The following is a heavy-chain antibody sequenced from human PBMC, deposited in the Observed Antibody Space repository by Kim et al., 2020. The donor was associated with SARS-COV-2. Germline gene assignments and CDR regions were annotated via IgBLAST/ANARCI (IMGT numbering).Heavy chain of an antibody. Sequence: GGSLRLSCAASGFTFSASAMHWVRQAAGKGLEWVGRIRSKPNNYETSYAASVTGRFTISRDDSTNTVYLQMDRLQTDDTAVYFCSRHSGKHGDRGLDNWGRGPLLPVSS. J-gene: IGHJ1*01. CDR3: SRHSGKHGDRGLDN. V-gene: IGHV3-73*01. CDR2: IRSKPNNYET. D-gene: IGHD4-17*01. CDR1: GFTFSASA.